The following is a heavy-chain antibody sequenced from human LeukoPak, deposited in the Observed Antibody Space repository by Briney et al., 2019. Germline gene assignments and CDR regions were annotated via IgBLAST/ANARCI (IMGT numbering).Heavy chain of an antibody. CDR2: IYYSGST. J-gene: IGHJ4*02. CDR3: ARSLESRYSSSWYMGY. V-gene: IGHV4-39*01. CDR1: GGSISRSSYS. Sequence: SGTLSLTCTVSGGSISRSSYSWVWIRQPPGKGLEWIGSIYYSGSTYYNPSLKSRVTISVDTSKNQFSLKLSSVTAADTAVYYCARSLESRYSSSWYMGYWGQGTLVTVSS. D-gene: IGHD6-13*01.